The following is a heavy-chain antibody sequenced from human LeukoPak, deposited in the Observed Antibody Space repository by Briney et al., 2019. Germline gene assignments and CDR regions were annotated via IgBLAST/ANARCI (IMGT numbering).Heavy chain of an antibody. CDR2: LYSGGGGRT. D-gene: IGHD6-13*01. J-gene: IGHJ4*02. Sequence: GGSLRLSCAASGFTVSDNYMSWVRQAPGKGLEWVSLLYSGGGGRTYYADSVKGRFTISRDNSKNTLYLQMHTLKTEDTALYYCARGGTSTWYFDSWGQGTLVTVSS. V-gene: IGHV3-53*01. CDR3: ARGGTSTWYFDS. CDR1: GFTVSDNY.